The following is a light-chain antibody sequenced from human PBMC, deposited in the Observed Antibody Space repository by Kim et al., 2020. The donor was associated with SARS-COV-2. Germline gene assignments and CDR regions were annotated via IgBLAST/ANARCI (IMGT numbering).Light chain of an antibody. V-gene: IGKV1-12*01. Sequence: SAYVGDRVTITCRASQGVGSRVAWYQQKPGKAPKLLIFAANNLQSGVPSRFSGSGFGTDFTLTISSLQPEDFATYYCQQANNFPYTFGQGTKLEI. CDR1: QGVGSR. CDR3: QQANNFPYT. J-gene: IGKJ2*01. CDR2: AAN.